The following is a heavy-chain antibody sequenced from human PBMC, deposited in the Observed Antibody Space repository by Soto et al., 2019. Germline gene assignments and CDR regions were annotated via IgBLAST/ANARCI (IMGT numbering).Heavy chain of an antibody. V-gene: IGHV5-51*01. J-gene: IGHJ6*02. CDR2: IYPGDSDT. Sequence: PGESLKISCKGSGYSFTSYWIGWVRQMPGIGLEWMGIIYPGDSDTRYSPSFQGQVTISADKSISTAYLQWSSLKASDTAMYYCARSSSSNYPYYYGMDVWGQGTTVTVS. CDR1: GYSFTSYW. CDR3: ARSSSSNYPYYYGMDV. D-gene: IGHD4-4*01.